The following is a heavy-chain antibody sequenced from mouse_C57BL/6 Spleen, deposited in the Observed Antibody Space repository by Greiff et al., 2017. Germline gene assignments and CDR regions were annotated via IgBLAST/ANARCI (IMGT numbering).Heavy chain of an antibody. D-gene: IGHD1-1*01. CDR2: IYPGDGDT. CDR3: ARTTTVVKDAMDY. Sequence: VQLQQSGPELVKPGASVKISCKASGYAFSSSRMNWVKQRPGKGLEWIGRIYPGDGDTNYNGKFKGKATLTAYKSSSTAYMQLSSLTSEDSAVYFCARTTTVVKDAMDYWGQGTSVTVAS. CDR1: GYAFSSSR. V-gene: IGHV1-82*01. J-gene: IGHJ4*01.